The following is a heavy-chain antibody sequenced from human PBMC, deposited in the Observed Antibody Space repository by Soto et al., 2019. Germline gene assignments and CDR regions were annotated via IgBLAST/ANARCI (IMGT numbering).Heavy chain of an antibody. CDR1: GFTFSSYA. V-gene: IGHV3-23*01. CDR2: VDGSGSTT. J-gene: IGHJ5*02. CDR3: AKSAYASGTQRFEP. D-gene: IGHD3-10*01. Sequence: EVQLLESGGGLVQPGGSLRLSCAASGFTFSSYAMSWVRQAPGKGLEWVSSVDGSGSTTYYADAVQGRFTISRDNSKNTLDLQMNSLGAKDTALYYCAKSAYASGTQRFEPWGQGTLVTVSS.